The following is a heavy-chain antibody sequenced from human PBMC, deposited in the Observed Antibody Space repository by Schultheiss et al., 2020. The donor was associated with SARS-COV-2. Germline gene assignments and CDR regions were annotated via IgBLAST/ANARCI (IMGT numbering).Heavy chain of an antibody. CDR1: GYTFTSYA. D-gene: IGHD5-24*01. CDR3: AREWRDRAFDI. Sequence: SVKVSCKASGYTFTSYAMHWVRQAPGQRLEWMGGIIPIFGTANYAQKFQGRVTMTTDTSTSTAYMELRSLRSDDTAVYYCAREWRDRAFDIWGQGTMVTVSS. CDR2: IIPIFGTA. J-gene: IGHJ3*02. V-gene: IGHV1-69*05.